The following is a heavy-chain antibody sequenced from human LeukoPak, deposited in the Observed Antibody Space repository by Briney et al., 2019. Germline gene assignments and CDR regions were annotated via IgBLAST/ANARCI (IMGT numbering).Heavy chain of an antibody. D-gene: IGHD6-13*01. J-gene: IGHJ6*03. Sequence: GGSLRLSCVTSGFTFSNYAMSWVRQAPGKGLEWVSGISGSGSSTYYADSVKGRFTISRDKSKNTLYLQMNSLRAEDTAVYYCAKETGAAAGTYYYYYMDVWGKGTTVTVSS. CDR3: AKETGAAAGTYYYYYMDV. CDR2: ISGSGSST. CDR1: GFTFSNYA. V-gene: IGHV3-23*01.